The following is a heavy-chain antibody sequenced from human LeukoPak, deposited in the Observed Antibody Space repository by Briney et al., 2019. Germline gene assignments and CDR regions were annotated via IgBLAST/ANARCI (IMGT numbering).Heavy chain of an antibody. J-gene: IGHJ5*02. CDR1: GFTFDDYA. V-gene: IGHV3-9*01. CDR2: ISWNSGTI. CDR3: AKDKGSSPYNFFDL. D-gene: IGHD3-10*01. Sequence: GGSLRLSCAASGFTFDDYAMHWVRQAPGKGLEWVSGISWNSGTIDYGDSVKGRFTISRDNGKSSLYLEMNSLRPEDTGFYYCAKDKGSSPYNFFDLWGQGTLVTVSS.